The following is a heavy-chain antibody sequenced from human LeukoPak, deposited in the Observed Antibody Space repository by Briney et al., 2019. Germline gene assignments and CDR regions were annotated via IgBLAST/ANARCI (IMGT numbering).Heavy chain of an antibody. CDR2: ISAYNGNT. Sequence: GASVKVSCKASGYTFTSYGISWVRQAPGQGLEWMGWISAYNGNTNYAQKLQGRVTMTTDTSTSTAYMELRSLRSDDTAVYYCARDRYYYDSSGLLYFDYWGQGTLVTVSS. D-gene: IGHD3-22*01. CDR3: ARDRYYYDSSGLLYFDY. CDR1: GYTFTSYG. V-gene: IGHV1-18*01. J-gene: IGHJ4*02.